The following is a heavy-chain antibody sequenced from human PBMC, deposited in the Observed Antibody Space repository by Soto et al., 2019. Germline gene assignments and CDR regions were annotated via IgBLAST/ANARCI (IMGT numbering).Heavy chain of an antibody. CDR1: GGSISSYY. D-gene: IGHD6-19*01. Sequence: QVQLQESGPGLVKPSETLSLTCTVSGGSISSYYWSWIRQPAGTGLEWIGRIYTSGSTNYNPSLKSRVTMSVDTSKNQFALKLSSVTAADTAVYYCARDSGSGWYGESNFDYWGQGTLVTVSS. V-gene: IGHV4-4*07. J-gene: IGHJ4*02. CDR2: IYTSGST. CDR3: ARDSGSGWYGESNFDY.